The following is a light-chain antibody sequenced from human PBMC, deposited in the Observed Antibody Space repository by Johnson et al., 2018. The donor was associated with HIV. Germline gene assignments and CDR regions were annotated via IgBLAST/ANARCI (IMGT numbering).Light chain of an antibody. J-gene: IGLJ1*01. CDR2: ENN. V-gene: IGLV1-51*02. CDR3: GTGDSRLYAYV. CDR1: SSNIGSNY. Sequence: QSVLTQPPSVSAAPGQKVTISCSGSSSNIGSNYVSWYQQLPGTAPKLLIYENNKRPSGIPDRFSGSKSGTSATLGITGLQTGDEVDYYCGTGDSRLYAYVFGTWTKATAL.